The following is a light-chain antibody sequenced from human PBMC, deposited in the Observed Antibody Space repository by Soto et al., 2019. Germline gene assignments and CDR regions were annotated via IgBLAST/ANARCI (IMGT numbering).Light chain of an antibody. CDR2: DGS. Sequence: DIQMTHSPSTLSTSVLSIVTITFRASQSVSYWLAWYQQKPGKAPNLLIYDGSTLASGVPPRFSGGGFGTEFTLNISSLQPDDSAIYYCQNYNTYSKAFGPGTKVDIK. CDR1: QSVSYW. CDR3: QNYNTYSKA. V-gene: IGKV1-5*01. J-gene: IGKJ3*01.